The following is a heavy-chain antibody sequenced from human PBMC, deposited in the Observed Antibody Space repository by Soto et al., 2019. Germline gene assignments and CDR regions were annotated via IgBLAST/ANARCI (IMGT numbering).Heavy chain of an antibody. D-gene: IGHD6-13*01. CDR3: ARSGYSSSWYSSNFDY. CDR2: INHSGST. J-gene: IGHJ4*02. CDR1: GGSFSGYY. Sequence: SETLSLTCAVYGGSFSGYYWSWIRQPPGKGLEWIGEINHSGSTNYNPSLKGRVTISVDTSKNQFSLKLSSVTAADTAVYYCARSGYSSSWYSSNFDYWGQGTLVTVSS. V-gene: IGHV4-34*01.